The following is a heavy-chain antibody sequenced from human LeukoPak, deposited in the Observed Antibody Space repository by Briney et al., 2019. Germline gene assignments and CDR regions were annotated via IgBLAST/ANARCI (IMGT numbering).Heavy chain of an antibody. J-gene: IGHJ4*02. D-gene: IGHD5-12*01. CDR1: GLTFSSYA. CDR2: ISGSGGST. Sequence: AGGSLRLSCAASGLTFSSYAMSWVRQAPGKGLEWVSAISGSGGSTYYADSVKGRFTISRDNSKNTLYLQMNSLRAEDTAVYYCAKVRVATREFDYWGQGPLVTVSA. CDR3: AKVRVATREFDY. V-gene: IGHV3-23*01.